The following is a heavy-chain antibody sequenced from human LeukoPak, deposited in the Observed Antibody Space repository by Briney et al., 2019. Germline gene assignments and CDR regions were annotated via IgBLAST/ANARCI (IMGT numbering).Heavy chain of an antibody. CDR3: ARGGPYSSGWYY. J-gene: IGHJ4*02. CDR1: GYTFTGYY. D-gene: IGHD6-19*01. Sequence: ASVTVSCKASGYTFTGYYMHWVRQAPGQGLEWMGGINPNSGGTNYAQKFQGRVTMTRDTSISTAYMELSRLRSDDTAVYYCARGGPYSSGWYYWGQGTLVTVSS. V-gene: IGHV1-2*02. CDR2: INPNSGGT.